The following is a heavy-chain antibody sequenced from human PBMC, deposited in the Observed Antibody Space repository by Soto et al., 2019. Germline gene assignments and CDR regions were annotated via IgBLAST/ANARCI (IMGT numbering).Heavy chain of an antibody. Sequence: GGSLRLSCAASGFTFSDYYMSWIRQAPGKGLEWVSYISSSGSTIYYADSVKGRFTISRDNAKNSLYLQMNSLRAEDTAVYYCARERFDIVVVVAATPAAFDIWGQGTMVTVSS. CDR1: GFTFSDYY. D-gene: IGHD2-15*01. CDR3: ARERFDIVVVVAATPAAFDI. CDR2: ISSSGSTI. V-gene: IGHV3-11*01. J-gene: IGHJ3*02.